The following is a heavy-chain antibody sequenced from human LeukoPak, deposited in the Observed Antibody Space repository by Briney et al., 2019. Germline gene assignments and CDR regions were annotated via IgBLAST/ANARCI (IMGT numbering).Heavy chain of an antibody. Sequence: ASVKVSCKASGYTFTGYYMHWVRQAPGQGLEWMGWINPNSGGTNYAQKFQGRVTMTSDTSISTAYMELSRLRSDDTAVYYCARDDTMTTVTAADYWGQGTLVTVSS. J-gene: IGHJ4*02. CDR3: ARDDTMTTVTAADY. V-gene: IGHV1-2*02. CDR1: GYTFTGYY. D-gene: IGHD4-11*01. CDR2: INPNSGGT.